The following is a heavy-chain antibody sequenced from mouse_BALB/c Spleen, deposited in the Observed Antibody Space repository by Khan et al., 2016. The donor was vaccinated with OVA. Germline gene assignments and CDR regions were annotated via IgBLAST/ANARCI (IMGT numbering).Heavy chain of an antibody. CDR1: GYTFTNYG. J-gene: IGHJ2*01. D-gene: IGHD6-2*01. CDR2: INTHTGES. Sequence: QIQLVQSGPEVKKPGETVKISCKASGYTFTNYGMNWMKQAPGKGLKWMGWINTHTGESTYADDFKGRVAFSLETSANTAYLHINNLKNEDTATYFCARILSVFFDYWGQGTTLTVSS. CDR3: ARILSVFFDY. V-gene: IGHV9-3-1*01.